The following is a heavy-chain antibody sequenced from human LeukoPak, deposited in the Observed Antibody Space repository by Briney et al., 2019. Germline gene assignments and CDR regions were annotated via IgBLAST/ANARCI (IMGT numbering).Heavy chain of an antibody. CDR3: AKSMTGLDDY. D-gene: IGHD3-9*01. CDR1: GFTLNNYW. CDR2: INPDGSRT. V-gene: IGHV3-74*01. J-gene: IGHJ4*02. Sequence: PGGSLRLSCVASGFTLNNYWFHWVRQAPGKGLVWVSRINPDGSRTDYADSVRGRFTISRDNAKNTLYLQMNSLRVEDTAVYFCAKSMTGLDDYWGQGTLVTVSS.